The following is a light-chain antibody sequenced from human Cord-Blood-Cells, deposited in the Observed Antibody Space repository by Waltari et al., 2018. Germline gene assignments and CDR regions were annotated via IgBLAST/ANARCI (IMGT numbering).Light chain of an antibody. J-gene: IGKJ1*01. Sequence: EIVLTQSPATLSLSPGERATLSRRASQSVSSYLTWYQQKPGQAPRLLIYDASNRATGIPARFSGRGSGTDFTLTISSLEPEDFAVYYCQQRSNWPRTFGQGTKVEIK. CDR2: DAS. CDR3: QQRSNWPRT. CDR1: QSVSSY. V-gene: IGKV3-11*01.